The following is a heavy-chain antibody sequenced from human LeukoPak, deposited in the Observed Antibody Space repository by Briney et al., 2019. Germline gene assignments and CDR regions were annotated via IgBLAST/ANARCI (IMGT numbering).Heavy chain of an antibody. CDR1: GGSFSGYY. J-gene: IGHJ3*02. D-gene: IGHD3-16*01. CDR3: ARLYDYVWGSSENDAFDI. V-gene: IGHV4-39*01. Sequence: PSETLSLTCAVYGGSFSGYYWGWIRQPPGKGLEWIGSIYYSGSTYYNPSLKSRVTISVDTSKNQFSLKLSSVTAADTAVYYCARLYDYVWGSSENDAFDIWGQGTMVTVSS. CDR2: IYYSGST.